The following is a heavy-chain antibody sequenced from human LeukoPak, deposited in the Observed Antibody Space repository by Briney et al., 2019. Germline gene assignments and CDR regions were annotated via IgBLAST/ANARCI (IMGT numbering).Heavy chain of an antibody. CDR2: IKQDGSEK. Sequence: GGSQTLPCAASGFTFSNYWMTWVRQGPGKGLEWVANIKQDGSEKYYVDSLKGRFTISRDNANNSLYLQMNSLRAEDTAVYYCTRGGYSSSWFLIAWGKGIMVTVSS. J-gene: IGHJ6*04. CDR3: TRGGYSSSWFLIA. CDR1: GFTFSNYW. D-gene: IGHD6-13*01. V-gene: IGHV3-7*04.